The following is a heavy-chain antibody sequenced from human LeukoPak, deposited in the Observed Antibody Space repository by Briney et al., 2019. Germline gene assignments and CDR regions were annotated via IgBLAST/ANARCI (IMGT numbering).Heavy chain of an antibody. J-gene: IGHJ4*02. V-gene: IGHV3-23*01. Sequence: ETLSLTCGVYGGSLSDYYWSWVRQAPGKGLEWVSAISGSGGSTYYADSVKGRFTISRDNSKNTLYLQMNSLRAEDTAVYYCAKLNSYGSPDHIDYWGQGTLVTVSS. CDR3: AKLNSYGSPDHIDY. D-gene: IGHD5-18*01. CDR1: GGSLSDYY. CDR2: ISGSGGST.